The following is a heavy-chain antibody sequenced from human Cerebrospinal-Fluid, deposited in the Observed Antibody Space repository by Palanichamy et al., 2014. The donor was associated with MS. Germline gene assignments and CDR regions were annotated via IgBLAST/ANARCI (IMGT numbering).Heavy chain of an antibody. V-gene: IGHV3-23*01. J-gene: IGHJ2*01. D-gene: IGHD2-15*01. Sequence: QLLESGGGLVQPGGSLRPSCEVSGFTFSSYAMSWVRQAPGKELEWVSAISGSGTSTNYADSVRGRFTISRDNSKNTLYLQMDSLGAADSALYFCAKDAGWYLYYYFDLWGRGTQVTVSS. CDR3: AKDAGWYLYYYFDL. CDR2: ISGSGTST. CDR1: GFTFSSYA.